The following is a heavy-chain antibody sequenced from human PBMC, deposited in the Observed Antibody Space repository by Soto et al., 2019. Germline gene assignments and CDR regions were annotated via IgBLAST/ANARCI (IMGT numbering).Heavy chain of an antibody. CDR2: IIPIIGTA. V-gene: IGHV1-69*01. J-gene: IGHJ6*02. D-gene: IGHD2-15*01. CDR1: GGTFSSYA. Sequence: QVQLVQSGAEVKKPGSSVKVSCKAPGGTFSSYAISWVRQAPGQGLEWMGGIIPIIGTANYAQKFQGRVTSTADESTSTGYMELSSLRSEDTAVYYCARSQGGSSSLDIYYYYYYGMDVWGQGTTVTVSS. CDR3: ARSQGGSSSLDIYYYYYYGMDV.